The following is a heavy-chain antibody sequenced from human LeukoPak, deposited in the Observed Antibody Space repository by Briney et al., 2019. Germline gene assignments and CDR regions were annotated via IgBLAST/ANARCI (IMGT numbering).Heavy chain of an antibody. Sequence: SETLSLTCTVSGGSISSYYWSWIRQPPGKGLEWIGYIYYSGSTNYNPSLKSRVTISVDTSKNQFSLKLSSVTAADTAVYYCARAPIVVVPAAAYYYYYYGMDVWGQGTTVTVSS. CDR3: ARAPIVVVPAAAYYYYYYGMDV. J-gene: IGHJ6*02. CDR1: GGSISSYY. CDR2: IYYSGST. D-gene: IGHD2-2*01. V-gene: IGHV4-59*12.